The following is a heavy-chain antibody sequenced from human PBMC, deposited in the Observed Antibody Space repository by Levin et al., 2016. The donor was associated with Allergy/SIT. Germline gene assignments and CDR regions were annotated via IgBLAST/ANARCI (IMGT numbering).Heavy chain of an antibody. D-gene: IGHD3-10*01. CDR1: GGSISSGSYY. CDR3: VRGGATPGGYYYNMDV. Sequence: SETLSLTCTVSGGSISSGSYYWSWIRQPAGKGLEWIGHLYTSGTTKYNTSLKSRVTISVDTSKNQFSLKLNSVTAADTAVYYCVRGGATPGGYYYNMDVWGKGTTVTVSS. CDR2: LYTSGTT. J-gene: IGHJ6*03. V-gene: IGHV4-61*09.